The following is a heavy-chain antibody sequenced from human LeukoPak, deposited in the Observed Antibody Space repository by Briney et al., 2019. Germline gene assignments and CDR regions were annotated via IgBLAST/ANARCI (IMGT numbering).Heavy chain of an antibody. CDR3: ARDSPPYFEYEKTFAS. D-gene: IGHD2/OR15-2a*01. CDR2: ITSSSSTI. Sequence: GGSLRLSCAASGFTFSSYSMNWVRQAPGKGLEWVSYITSSSSTIYYADSVKGRFTISRDNAKNSLYLQMSSLRAEDTAVYYCARDSPPYFEYEKTFASWAKGPRVTVSS. J-gene: IGHJ4*02. CDR1: GFTFSSYS. V-gene: IGHV3-48*01.